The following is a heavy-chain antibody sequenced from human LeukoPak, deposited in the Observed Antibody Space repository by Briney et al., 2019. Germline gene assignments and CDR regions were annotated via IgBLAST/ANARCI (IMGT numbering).Heavy chain of an antibody. J-gene: IGHJ4*02. D-gene: IGHD3-10*01. CDR1: GFTFSSYA. V-gene: IGHV3-23*01. Sequence: GGSLRLSCAASGFTFSSYAMSWVRQAPAKGLEWVSHITGSGNKIYYADSVKGRFTISRDNSKNTLFLQMNSLRAEDTAVFYCAKADGSGNYYNVFDSWGQGTLVTVSS. CDR2: ITGSGNKI. CDR3: AKADGSGNYYNVFDS.